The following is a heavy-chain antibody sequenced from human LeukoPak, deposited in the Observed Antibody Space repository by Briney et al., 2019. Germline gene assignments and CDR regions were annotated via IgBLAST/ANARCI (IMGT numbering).Heavy chain of an antibody. CDR2: INRGGNEV. CDR1: GFTISDYW. V-gene: IGHV3-7*01. J-gene: IGHJ4*02. Sequence: GGSLRLSCAPSGFTISDYWMTWVRQVPGPGLEWVANINRGGNEVHYVDSVKGRFTISRDNAKNSLYLQLDSLRVEDTAVYYCARVGTWELQRVFDYWGQGTLVTVSS. D-gene: IGHD1-26*01. CDR3: ARVGTWELQRVFDY.